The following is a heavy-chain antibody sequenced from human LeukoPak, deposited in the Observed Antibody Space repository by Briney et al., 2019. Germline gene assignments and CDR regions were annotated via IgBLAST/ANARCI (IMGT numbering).Heavy chain of an antibody. CDR3: ARNYGDFRPA. V-gene: IGHV4-34*01. J-gene: IGHJ5*02. Sequence: SETLSLTCAVYGGSFSGYYWSWIRQPPGKGLEWIGEINHSGSTNYNPSLKSRVTISVDTSKNQFSLKLSSVTAADTAVYYCARNYGDFRPAWGQGTLVTVFS. CDR1: GGSFSGYY. CDR2: INHSGST. D-gene: IGHD3-10*01.